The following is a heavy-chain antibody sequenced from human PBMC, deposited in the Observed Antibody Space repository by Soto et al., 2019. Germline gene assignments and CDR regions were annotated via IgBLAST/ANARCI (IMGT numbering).Heavy chain of an antibody. CDR1: GGTFSSYT. V-gene: IGHV1-3*01. J-gene: IGHJ2*01. Sequence: ASVKVSCKASGGTFSSYTISWVRQAPGQRLEWMGWINAGNGNTKYSQKFQGRVTITRDTSASTAYMELSSLRSEDTAVYYCAAGLNYYGDYPAGYFDLWGRGTLVTVSS. CDR3: AAGLNYYGDYPAGYFDL. CDR2: INAGNGNT. D-gene: IGHD4-17*01.